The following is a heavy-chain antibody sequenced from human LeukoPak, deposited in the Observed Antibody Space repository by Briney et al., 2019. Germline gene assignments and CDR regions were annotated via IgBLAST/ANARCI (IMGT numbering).Heavy chain of an antibody. CDR3: GRESSGTYYNPLGYMDV. V-gene: IGHV4-4*07. CDR2: IFTSGIT. CDR1: GGSLSLYY. J-gene: IGHJ6*03. D-gene: IGHD3-10*01. Sequence: SETLSLTCTVSGGSLSLYYWNWIRQPAGKGLEWIGRIFTSGITNHNPSLKSRVTMSVDTSKSQFSLNLSSVTAADTAVYYCGRESSGTYYNPLGYMDVWGKGTTVTVSS.